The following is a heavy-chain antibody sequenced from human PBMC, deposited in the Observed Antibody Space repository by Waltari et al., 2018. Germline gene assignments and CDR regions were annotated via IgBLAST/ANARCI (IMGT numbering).Heavy chain of an antibody. J-gene: IGHJ4*02. V-gene: IGHV3-7*01. CDR2: INLDGSQK. CDR1: PSTFSTYW. D-gene: IGHD3-10*01. Sequence: EVQLVESGGGLVQPGESLRLSCAASPSTFSTYWMSRVRQAPGKGLEWVSNINLDGSQKEYADSMKGRFTISRDNAKTSLFLQMNSLRAEDTAVYFCARNIGWFAFDYWGQGTLVTVPS. CDR3: ARNIGWFAFDY.